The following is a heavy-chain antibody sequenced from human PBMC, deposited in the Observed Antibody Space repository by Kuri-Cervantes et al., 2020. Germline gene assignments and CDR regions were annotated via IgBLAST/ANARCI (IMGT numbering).Heavy chain of an antibody. CDR2: ISYDGSDK. D-gene: IGHD4-17*01. V-gene: IGHV3-30-3*01. Sequence: GGSLRLSCAASGFTFSSYAMHWVRQAPGKGLEWVAVISYDGSDKYYADSVKGRFTISRDNSKNTLYLQMNSLRAEDTAVYYCARDWSRYGDYVDYWGQGTLVTVSS. CDR1: GFTFSSYA. J-gene: IGHJ4*02. CDR3: ARDWSRYGDYVDY.